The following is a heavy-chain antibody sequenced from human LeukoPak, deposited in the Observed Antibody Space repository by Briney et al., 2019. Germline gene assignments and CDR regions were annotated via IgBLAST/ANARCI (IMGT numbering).Heavy chain of an antibody. Sequence: GGSLRLSCAASGFTFSTYAMHWVRQAPGKGLEWWAVISHDGSNKYYGDSVKGRITISRDNSKKTLALEMNSLRPEDTAVYYCAASSSWFYHWCDPWGQGTLVTVSS. CDR3: AASSSWFYHWCDP. D-gene: IGHD6-13*01. CDR2: ISHDGSNK. CDR1: GFTFSTYA. J-gene: IGHJ5*02. V-gene: IGHV3-30-3*01.